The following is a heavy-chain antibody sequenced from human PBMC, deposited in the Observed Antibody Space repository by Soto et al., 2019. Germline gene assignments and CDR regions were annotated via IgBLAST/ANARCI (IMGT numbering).Heavy chain of an antibody. V-gene: IGHV4-59*01. CDR1: SDSSSSYK. CDR3: ARGEERVAMPSGY. Sequence: PSETLSLTCTVSSDSSSSYKWSWIRQTPGKGLEWIGYIDNNGGISYNPSLRSRITITISVDTSKNQFSLKLSSVTAADTAVYYCARGEERVAMPSGYWGQGTLVTVSS. CDR2: IDNNGGI. J-gene: IGHJ4*02. D-gene: IGHD2-2*01.